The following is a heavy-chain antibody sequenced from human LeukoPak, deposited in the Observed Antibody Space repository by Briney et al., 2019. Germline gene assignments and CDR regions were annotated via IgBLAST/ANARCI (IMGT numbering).Heavy chain of an antibody. Sequence: SVKVSCKASGGTFSSYAISWVRQAPGQGLKWMGRIIPILGIANYAQKFQGRVTITAGKSTSTAYMELSSLRSEDTAVYYCASLIVGATVVDYWGQGTLVTVSS. CDR3: ASLIVGATVVDY. CDR1: GGTFSSYA. D-gene: IGHD1-26*01. V-gene: IGHV1-69*04. CDR2: IIPILGIA. J-gene: IGHJ4*02.